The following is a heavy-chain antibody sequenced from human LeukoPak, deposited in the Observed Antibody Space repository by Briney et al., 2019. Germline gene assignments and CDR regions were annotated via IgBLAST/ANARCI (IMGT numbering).Heavy chain of an antibody. CDR3: ARDGSEEWELLLDY. D-gene: IGHD1-26*01. CDR2: INTNTGNP. V-gene: IGHV7-4-1*02. Sequence: GASVTVSCKASGYTFISYAMNWVRQAPGQGLEWMGWINTNTGNPTYAQGFTGRFVFSLDTSVSTAYLQISSLKAEDTAVYYCARDGSEEWELLLDYWGQGTLVTVSS. J-gene: IGHJ4*02. CDR1: GYTFISYA.